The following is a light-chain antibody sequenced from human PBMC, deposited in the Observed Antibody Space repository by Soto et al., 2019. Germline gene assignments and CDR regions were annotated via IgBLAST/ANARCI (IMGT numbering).Light chain of an antibody. V-gene: IGKV3-11*01. CDR2: DVS. CDR1: QSVSSS. Sequence: EIVLTQSPATLSLSPGEIATLSCRASQSVSSSLAWYQQKPGQAPRLLMYDVSNRATGIPARFSGSGSGTDFTLTISSLEPEDFAVYYCQHRNIWHDTFGQGEPREIK. CDR3: QHRNIWHDT. J-gene: IGKJ5*01.